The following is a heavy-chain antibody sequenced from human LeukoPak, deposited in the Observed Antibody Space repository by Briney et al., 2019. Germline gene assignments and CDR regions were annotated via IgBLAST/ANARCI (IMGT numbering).Heavy chain of an antibody. J-gene: IGHJ5*02. CDR1: GGSISSGGYS. Sequence: SETLSLTCAVSGGSISSGGYSWGWIRQPPGKGLEWIGYIYHSGSTYYNPSLKSRVTISADRSKNQFSLKLSSVTAADTAVYYCARMVWGSGSYPYWFDPWGQGTLVTVSS. V-gene: IGHV4-30-2*01. D-gene: IGHD3-10*01. CDR3: ARMVWGSGSYPYWFDP. CDR2: IYHSGST.